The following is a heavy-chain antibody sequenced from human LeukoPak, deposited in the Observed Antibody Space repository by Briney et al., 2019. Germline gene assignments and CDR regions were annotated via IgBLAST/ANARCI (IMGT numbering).Heavy chain of an antibody. CDR1: GGSISSYY. J-gene: IGHJ6*02. V-gene: IGHV4-59*08. CDR3: ARQGGSYHYYYGMDV. Sequence: SETLSLTCTVSGGSISSYYWSWIRQPPGKGLEWIGHVSYSGSTNYNPSLKSRVTISIDTSKSQFSLKLTSVTAADTAVYYCARQGGSYHYYYGMDVWGQGTTVTVSS. D-gene: IGHD1-26*01. CDR2: VSYSGST.